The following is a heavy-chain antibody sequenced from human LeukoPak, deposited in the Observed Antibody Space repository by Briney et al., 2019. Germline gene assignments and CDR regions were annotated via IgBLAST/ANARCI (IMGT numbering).Heavy chain of an antibody. Sequence: GGSLRLSCAASGFSFSSYAMNWVRQAPGKGLEWVSSISSSSSYIYYEDSVKGRFTISRDNAKNSLYLQMNSLRAEDTAVYYCASDPSMVRGVNDAFDIWGQGTMVTVSS. CDR1: GFSFSSYA. J-gene: IGHJ3*02. CDR2: ISSSSSYI. V-gene: IGHV3-21*01. D-gene: IGHD3-10*01. CDR3: ASDPSMVRGVNDAFDI.